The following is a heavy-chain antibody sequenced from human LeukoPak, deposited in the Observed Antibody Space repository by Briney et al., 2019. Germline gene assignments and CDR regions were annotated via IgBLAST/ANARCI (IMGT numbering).Heavy chain of an antibody. CDR1: TINFSDYG. J-gene: IGHJ5*02. Sequence: GGSLRLSCAASTINFSDYGMDWVRQAPGRGLEWVSTINPTGVRTYYADSVRGRFTISRDNSKNTVFLQINSLRVEDTAIYYCARDQPHAASWFDPWGQGTLVTVSP. CDR2: INPTGVRT. V-gene: IGHV3-23*01. D-gene: IGHD2-2*01. CDR3: ARDQPHAASWFDP.